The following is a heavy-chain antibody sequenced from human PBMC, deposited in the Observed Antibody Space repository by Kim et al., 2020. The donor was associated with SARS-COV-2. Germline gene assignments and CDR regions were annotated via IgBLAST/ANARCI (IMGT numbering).Heavy chain of an antibody. CDR3: ARALRSVRGMDV. CDR1: GGSFSGYY. V-gene: IGHV4-34*01. D-gene: IGHD3-16*01. J-gene: IGHJ6*02. Sequence: SETLSLTCAVYGGSFSGYYWSWIRQPLGKGLEWIGEINHSGSTNYNPSLKSRVTISVDTSKNQFSLKLSSVTAADTAVYYCARALRSVRGMDVLGQGTTV. CDR2: INHSGST.